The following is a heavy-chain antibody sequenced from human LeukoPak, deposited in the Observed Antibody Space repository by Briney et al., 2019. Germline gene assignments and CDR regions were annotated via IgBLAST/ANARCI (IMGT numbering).Heavy chain of an antibody. CDR3: AIALGCSSSSCYDF. D-gene: IGHD2-2*01. J-gene: IGHJ4*02. Sequence: GASVKVSCKASGYTFTGYYMHWVRQATGKGLEWMGGFDREDGEAIYAQKFQGRVTVTEDTSTDTAYMELSSLRSEDTAVYYCAIALGCSSSSCYDFWGQGTLVTVSS. V-gene: IGHV1-24*01. CDR2: FDREDGEA. CDR1: GYTFTGYY.